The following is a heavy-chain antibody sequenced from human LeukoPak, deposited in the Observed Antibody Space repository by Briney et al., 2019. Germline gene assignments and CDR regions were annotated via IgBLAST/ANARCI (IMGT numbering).Heavy chain of an antibody. Sequence: ASVKVSSKASGYIFTGNSIQWVRQAPGQGLEWLGWLNPNSGATQYAQKFQGRVTMTGDASINTVYLELSSLNSDDTAVYYCARLSGTTWWDNADLWGHGTVVIVSS. J-gene: IGHJ3*01. V-gene: IGHV1-2*02. CDR3: ARLSGTTWWDNADL. CDR2: LNPNSGAT. CDR1: GYIFTGNS. D-gene: IGHD2-8*02.